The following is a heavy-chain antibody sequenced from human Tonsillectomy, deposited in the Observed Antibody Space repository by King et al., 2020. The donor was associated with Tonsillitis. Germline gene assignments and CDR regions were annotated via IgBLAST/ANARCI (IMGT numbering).Heavy chain of an antibody. CDR3: ARVGWYYYDSSGYSYYFDY. J-gene: IGHJ4*02. V-gene: IGHV3-33*01. Sequence: QLVQSGGGVVQPGRSLRLSCAASGFTFSSYGMHWVRQAPGKGLEWVAVIWYDGSNKYYADSVKGRFTISRDNSKNTLYLQMNSLRAEDTAVYYCARVGWYYYDSSGYSYYFDYWGQGTLVTVSS. D-gene: IGHD3-22*01. CDR2: IWYDGSNK. CDR1: GFTFSSYG.